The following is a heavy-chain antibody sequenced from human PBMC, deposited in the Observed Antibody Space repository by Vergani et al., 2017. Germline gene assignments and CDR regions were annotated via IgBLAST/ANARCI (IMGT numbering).Heavy chain of an antibody. CDR1: GGSFSGYY. Sequence: QVQLQQWGPGLLKPSETLSLTCAVSGGSFSGYYWSWIRQPPGKGLEWIGEINHSGSTSYNPSLKRRVTISVDTSKNQFSLKLRSVTAADTAVYYCARVGMRIAAAVTGWGQGTLVTVSS. J-gene: IGHJ4*02. V-gene: IGHV4-34*01. D-gene: IGHD6-13*01. CDR3: ARVGMRIAAAVTG. CDR2: INHSGST.